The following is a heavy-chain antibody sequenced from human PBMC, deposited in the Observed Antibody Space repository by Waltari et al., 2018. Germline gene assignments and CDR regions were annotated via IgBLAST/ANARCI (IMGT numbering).Heavy chain of an antibody. D-gene: IGHD3-3*01. Sequence: EVQLAQSGAEVKKPGATVKISCKASGYTFPASYMHWVTKAPGKGLEWMGRVDPEDCETIYAEKFQGRVTITADTSTDTAYMELSSLRSEDTAVYYCATVYYDFWSGYPYWGQGTLVTVSS. J-gene: IGHJ4*02. CDR3: ATVYYDFWSGYPY. CDR2: VDPEDCET. CDR1: GYTFPASY. V-gene: IGHV1-69-2*01.